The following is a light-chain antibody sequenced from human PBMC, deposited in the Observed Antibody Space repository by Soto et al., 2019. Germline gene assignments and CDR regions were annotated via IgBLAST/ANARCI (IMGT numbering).Light chain of an antibody. CDR3: SSYTASAPFYV. Sequence: QSVLTQPASVSGSPGQSITISCTGARTDVGGHDYVSWYQQHPGQAPKLMIFDVHNRPSGVSSRFSGSKSGDTASLTISGLQAEDDGDYYCSSYTASAPFYVFGTGTKVTVL. V-gene: IGLV2-14*03. CDR2: DVH. CDR1: RTDVGGHDY. J-gene: IGLJ1*01.